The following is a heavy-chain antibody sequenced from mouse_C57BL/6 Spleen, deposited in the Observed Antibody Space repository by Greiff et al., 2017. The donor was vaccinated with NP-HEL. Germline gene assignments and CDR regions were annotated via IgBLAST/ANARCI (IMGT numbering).Heavy chain of an antibody. CDR1: GFTFSDYY. V-gene: IGHV5-16*01. J-gene: IGHJ4*01. Sequence: EVQLVESEGGLVQPGSSMKLSCTASGFTFSDYYMAWVRQVPEKGLEWVANINYDGSSTYYLDSLKSRFIISRDNAKNILYLQMSSLKSEDTATYYCARGNPSYYYGSSYYAMDYWGQGTSVTVSS. CDR3: ARGNPSYYYGSSYYAMDY. D-gene: IGHD1-1*01. CDR2: INYDGSST.